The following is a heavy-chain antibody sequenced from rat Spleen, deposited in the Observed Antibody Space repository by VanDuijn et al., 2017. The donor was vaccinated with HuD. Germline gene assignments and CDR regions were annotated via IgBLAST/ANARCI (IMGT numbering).Heavy chain of an antibody. CDR1: GLSFSNYD. D-gene: IGHD1-5*01. J-gene: IGHJ2*01. CDR2: ISYDGTAT. Sequence: EVQLVESGGGLVQPGRSMKLSCAASGLSFSNYDMAWVRQAPTKGLEWVASISYDGTATFFRDSVKGRFTISRDNAKSTLYLQMDSLRSEDTATYYCARDRYNPFDYWGQGVMVTVSS. V-gene: IGHV5-7*01. CDR3: ARDRYNPFDY.